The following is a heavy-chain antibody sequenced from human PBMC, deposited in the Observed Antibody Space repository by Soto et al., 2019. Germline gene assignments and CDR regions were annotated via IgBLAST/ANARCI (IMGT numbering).Heavy chain of an antibody. CDR3: ARILVGAPTLGFDY. CDR1: GGSISSSSYY. Sequence: PSETLSLTCTVSGGSISSSSYYWGWIRQPPGKGLEWIGSIYYSGSTYYNPSLKSRVTISVDTSKNQFSLKLSSVTAADTAVYYCARILVGAPTLGFDYWGQGTLVTVSS. D-gene: IGHD1-26*01. J-gene: IGHJ4*02. V-gene: IGHV4-39*01. CDR2: IYYSGST.